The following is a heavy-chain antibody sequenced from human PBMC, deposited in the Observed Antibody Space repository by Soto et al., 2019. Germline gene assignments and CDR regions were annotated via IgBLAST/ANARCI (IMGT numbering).Heavy chain of an antibody. V-gene: IGHV3-30*03. CDR3: ARGTPYSSGWYYFDF. CDR1: GFTFTTYV. Sequence: GGSLRLSCAASGFTFTTYVMHWVRQAPGKGLEWVAVISYDGTNKFYEDSVDGRFTISRDNSKNMLFLQMNSLRTEDTAVYYCARGTPYSSGWYYFDFWGQGTLVTVSS. J-gene: IGHJ4*02. D-gene: IGHD6-19*01. CDR2: ISYDGTNK.